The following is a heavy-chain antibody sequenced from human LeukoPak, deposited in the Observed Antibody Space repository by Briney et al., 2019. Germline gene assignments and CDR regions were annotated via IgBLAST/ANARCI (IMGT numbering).Heavy chain of an antibody. CDR3: AKLIYGSGSYDY. D-gene: IGHD3-10*01. Sequence: PGGSLRLSCAASGFTFSSYGMHWVRQAPGKGLEGVAFIRYDGSNKYYADSVKGRFTISRDNSKNTLYLQMNSLRAEDTAVYYCAKLIYGSGSYDYWGQGTLVTVSS. J-gene: IGHJ4*02. CDR1: GFTFSSYG. CDR2: IRYDGSNK. V-gene: IGHV3-30*02.